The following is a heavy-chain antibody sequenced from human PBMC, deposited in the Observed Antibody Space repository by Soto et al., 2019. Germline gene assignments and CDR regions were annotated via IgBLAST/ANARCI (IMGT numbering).Heavy chain of an antibody. CDR3: AHTDIVLVPAAQNPFDY. J-gene: IGHJ4*02. CDR2: LYWDDDK. Sequence: QITLKESGPTLVKPTQTLTLTCTFSGFSLSTSGVGVGWIRQPPGKALEWLTLLYWDDDKRYSPSLKSRLTITKDTSKNQVVLTMTNVDPVDTATYYCAHTDIVLVPAAQNPFDYWGQGTLVTVSS. V-gene: IGHV2-5*02. D-gene: IGHD2-2*01. CDR1: GFSLSTSGVG.